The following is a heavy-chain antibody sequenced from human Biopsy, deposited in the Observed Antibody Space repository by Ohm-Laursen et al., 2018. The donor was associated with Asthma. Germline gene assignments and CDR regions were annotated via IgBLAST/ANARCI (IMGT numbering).Heavy chain of an antibody. J-gene: IGHJ4*02. Sequence: RSLRLSCAAPGFTFSSYGMHWVRQAPGKGLEWVAVISYDGSNKYYADSVKGRFTISRDNSKNTLYLQMNSLRAEDTAVYYCASQSSGPDFWSGYYYFDYWGQGTLATVSS. CDR3: ASQSSGPDFWSGYYYFDY. CDR2: ISYDGSNK. D-gene: IGHD3-3*01. V-gene: IGHV3-30*03. CDR1: GFTFSSYG.